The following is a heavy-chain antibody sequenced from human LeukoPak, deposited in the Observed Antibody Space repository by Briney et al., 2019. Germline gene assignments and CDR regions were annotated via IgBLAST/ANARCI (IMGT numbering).Heavy chain of an antibody. CDR3: ARALILGLAVADDYYYYGMDV. CDR1: GFTFSSYA. Sequence: GGSLRFSCAASGFTFSSYAMHWVRQAPGKGLEWVAVISYDGSNKYYADSVKGRFTISRDNSKNTLYLQMNNLRAEDTAVYYCARALILGLAVADDYYYYGMDVWGQGTTVTVSS. D-gene: IGHD6-19*01. V-gene: IGHV3-30-3*01. J-gene: IGHJ6*02. CDR2: ISYDGSNK.